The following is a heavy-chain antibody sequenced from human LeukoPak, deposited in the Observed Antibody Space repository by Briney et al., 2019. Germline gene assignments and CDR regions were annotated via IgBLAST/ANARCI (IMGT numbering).Heavy chain of an antibody. V-gene: IGHV1-24*01. CDR3: ATTSPPIVGATEYYFDY. J-gene: IGHJ4*02. D-gene: IGHD1-26*01. CDR2: FDPEDGET. Sequence: ASVKVSCKVSGYTLTELSMHWVRQAPGKGLEWMGGFDPEDGETIYAQKFQGRVTMTEDTSTDTAYMELSSLRSEDTAVYYCATTSPPIVGATEYYFDYWGQGTLVTVSS. CDR1: GYTLTELS.